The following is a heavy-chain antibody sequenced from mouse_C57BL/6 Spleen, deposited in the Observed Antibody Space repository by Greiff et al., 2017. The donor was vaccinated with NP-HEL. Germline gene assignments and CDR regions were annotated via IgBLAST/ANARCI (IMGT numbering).Heavy chain of an antibody. CDR3: AREEPSSTMITTTGVYYYAMDY. CDR2: IYPRDGST. D-gene: IGHD2-4*01. J-gene: IGHJ4*01. Sequence: QVQLQQSGPELVKPGASVKLSCKASGYTFTSYDINWVKQRPGQGLEWIGWIYPRDGSTKYNEKFKGKATLTVDTSSSTAYMELHSLTSEDSAVYFCAREEPSSTMITTTGVYYYAMDYWGQGTSVTVSS. CDR1: GYTFTSYD. V-gene: IGHV1-85*01.